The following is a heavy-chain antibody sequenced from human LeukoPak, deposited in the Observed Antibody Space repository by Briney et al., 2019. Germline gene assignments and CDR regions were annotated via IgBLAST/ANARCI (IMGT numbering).Heavy chain of an antibody. V-gene: IGHV4-59*01. CDR3: ARDLFSGSRPDT. CDR2: IYYSGST. J-gene: IGHJ5*02. Sequence: KPSETLSLTCTVSGGSISSYYWSWIRQPPGKGLEWIGYIYYSGSTNYNPSLKSRVTISVDTSKNQFSLKLSSVTAADTAVYYCARDLFSGSRPDTWGQGTLVTVSS. CDR1: GGSISSYY. D-gene: IGHD1-26*01.